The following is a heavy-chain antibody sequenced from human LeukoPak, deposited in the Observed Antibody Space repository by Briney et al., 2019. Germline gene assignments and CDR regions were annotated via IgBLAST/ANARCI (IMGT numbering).Heavy chain of an antibody. J-gene: IGHJ6*03. D-gene: IGHD2-15*01. CDR2: ISSTGGTT. Sequence: GGTLRLSCAASGFSFSSYGMSWVRQAPGKGLEWVSAISSTGGTTYYADSVKGRFTISRDNSKNTLYLQMNSLRAEDTAIYYCAKNGDRGAYCSGGSCYPYYYYYMDVWGKGTTVTISS. CDR1: GFSFSSYG. V-gene: IGHV3-23*01. CDR3: AKNGDRGAYCSGGSCYPYYYYYMDV.